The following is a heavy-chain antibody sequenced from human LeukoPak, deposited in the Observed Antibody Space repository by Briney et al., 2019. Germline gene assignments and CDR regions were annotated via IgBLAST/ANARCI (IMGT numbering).Heavy chain of an antibody. Sequence: SGPTLVNPTQTLTLTCTFSGFSLSTSGVGVGWIRQPPGKALEWLALIYWNGDKRYSPSLKNRLTITKDTSKNQVVLTMTNMDPVDTATYYCAHSASLGYCSSTSCLQPFDYWGQGTLVTVSS. CDR2: IYWNGDK. CDR3: AHSASLGYCSSTSCLQPFDY. D-gene: IGHD2-2*01. CDR1: GFSLSTSGVG. V-gene: IGHV2-5*01. J-gene: IGHJ4*02.